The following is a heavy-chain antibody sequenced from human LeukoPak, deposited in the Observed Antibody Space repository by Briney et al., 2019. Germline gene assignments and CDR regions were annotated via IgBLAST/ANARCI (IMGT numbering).Heavy chain of an antibody. CDR1: GFTFDDYA. CDR3: ARDRDYYGSGSPDY. CDR2: ISWSSRAI. J-gene: IGHJ4*02. Sequence: PGGSLRLSCAASGFTFDDYAMHWVRQAPGKGLEWVAGISWSSRAIAYADSVKGRFTISRDNSKNTLYLQMNSLRAEDTAVYYCARDRDYYGSGSPDYWGQGTLVTVSS. V-gene: IGHV3-9*01. D-gene: IGHD3-10*01.